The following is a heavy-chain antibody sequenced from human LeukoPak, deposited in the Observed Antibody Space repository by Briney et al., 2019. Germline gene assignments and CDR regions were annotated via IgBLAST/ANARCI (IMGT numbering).Heavy chain of an antibody. J-gene: IGHJ5*02. CDR2: IYYSGST. V-gene: IGHV4-59*01. D-gene: IGHD3-10*01. Sequence: SETLSLTCTVSGGSISSYYWSWIRQPPGKGLEWIGYIYYSGSTNYNPSLKSRVTISVDTSKNQFCLKLSSVTAADTAVYYCARGYYYGSFDPWGQGTLVTVSS. CDR3: ARGYYYGSFDP. CDR1: GGSISSYY.